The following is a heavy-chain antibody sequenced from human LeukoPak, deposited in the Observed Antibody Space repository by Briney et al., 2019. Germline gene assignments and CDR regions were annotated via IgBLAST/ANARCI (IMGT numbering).Heavy chain of an antibody. V-gene: IGHV4-61*05. CDR3: AKFEPGRWFDP. J-gene: IGHJ5*02. D-gene: IGHD3-10*01. Sequence: SETLSLTCTVSGGSISSSSYYWGWIRQPPGKGMEWIGYMHDSGSTNHNPSLKSRVTMSVDTSKNQFSLKLTSVTAADTAVYYCAKFEPGRWFDPWGQGTLVTVSS. CDR1: GGSISSSSYY. CDR2: MHDSGST.